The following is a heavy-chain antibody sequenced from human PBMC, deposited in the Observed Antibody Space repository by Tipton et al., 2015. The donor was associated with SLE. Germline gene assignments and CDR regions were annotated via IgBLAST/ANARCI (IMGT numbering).Heavy chain of an antibody. CDR1: GYSLSSGYY. CDR3: ARKISVPAWGDYFDY. Sequence: TLSLTCAVSGYSLSSGYYWGWMRLPPGKGLEWIGTIYHSGSTYYNPSLGSRVTISLDTSKNQFSLKMTSVTAADTAVYYCARKISVPAWGDYFDYWGLGTRVIVSS. J-gene: IGHJ4*02. D-gene: IGHD3-16*01. V-gene: IGHV4-38-2*01. CDR2: IYHSGST.